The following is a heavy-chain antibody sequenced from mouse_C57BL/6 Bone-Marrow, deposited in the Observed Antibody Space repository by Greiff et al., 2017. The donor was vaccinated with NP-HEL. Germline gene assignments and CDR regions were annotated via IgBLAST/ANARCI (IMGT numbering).Heavy chain of an antibody. J-gene: IGHJ1*03. Sequence: LQHSWAPLFIPLASVKLSCTASGFTITDDYMHWVKQRPEQGLEWIGWIDPENGDTDYVSKFQGKATMTADTSSNTAYLQLSSLTSEDTAVYCCTSDCYYPYWYFDVGGTGTTDTVSS. D-gene: IGHD2-3*01. CDR2: IDPENGDT. V-gene: IGHV14-4*01. CDR1: GFTITDDY. CDR3: TSDCYYPYWYFDV.